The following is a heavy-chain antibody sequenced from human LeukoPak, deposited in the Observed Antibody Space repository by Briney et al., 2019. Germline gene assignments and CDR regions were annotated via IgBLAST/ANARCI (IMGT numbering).Heavy chain of an antibody. CDR2: INHSGST. J-gene: IGHJ4*02. V-gene: IGHV4-34*01. Sequence: SETLSLTCTVSGGAIIGYCRSWIRQPPGKGLEWIGEINHSGSTNYNPSLKSRVTISVDTSKNQFSLKLSSVTAADTAVYYCARDWLLDYWGQGTLVTVSS. D-gene: IGHD3-9*01. CDR1: GGAIIGYC. CDR3: ARDWLLDY.